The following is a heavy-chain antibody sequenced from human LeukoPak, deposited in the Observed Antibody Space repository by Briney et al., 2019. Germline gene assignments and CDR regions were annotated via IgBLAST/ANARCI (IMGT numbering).Heavy chain of an antibody. CDR1: GGSFSGYY. V-gene: IGHV4-34*01. D-gene: IGHD4-17*01. CDR3: ARGAYNYGDYETRRWFDP. Sequence: SETLSLTCAVYGGSFSGYYWSWIRQPPGKGLEWIGEINHSGSTNYNPSLKSRVTISVDTSKNQFSLKLSSVTAADTAVYYCARGAYNYGDYETRRWFDPWGQGTLVTVSS. CDR2: INHSGST. J-gene: IGHJ5*02.